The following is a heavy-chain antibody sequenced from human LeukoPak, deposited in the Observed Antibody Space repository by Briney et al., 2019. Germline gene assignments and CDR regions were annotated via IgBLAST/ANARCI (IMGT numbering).Heavy chain of an antibody. CDR1: EYSFTGYY. J-gene: IGHJ6*02. CDR3: ARLPTRGFWSGYPTNYYYGMDV. V-gene: IGHV1-2*02. D-gene: IGHD3-3*01. Sequence: GASVKVSCKASEYSFTGYYIHWLRQAPGQGLEWMGWINPYSGDTKHAQELQGRVTLTRDTSSSTAYMELSRLRSDDTAVYYCARLPTRGFWSGYPTNYYYGMDVWGQGTTVTVSS. CDR2: INPYSGDT.